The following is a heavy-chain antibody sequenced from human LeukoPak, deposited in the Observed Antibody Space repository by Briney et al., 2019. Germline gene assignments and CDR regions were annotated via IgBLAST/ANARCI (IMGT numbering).Heavy chain of an antibody. CDR3: ARDVSLGYYDNSDHIPQIYFDN. CDR1: GGSISGYY. J-gene: IGHJ4*01. V-gene: IGHV4-59*12. D-gene: IGHD3-22*01. CDR2: IYYSGST. Sequence: SETLSLTCTVSGGSISGYYWSWIRQPPGKGLEWVGYIYYSGSTNYNPSLKSRVTISVDTSKNQFSLNLSSVTAADTAVYYCARDVSLGYYDNSDHIPQIYFDNWGHGTLVTVSS.